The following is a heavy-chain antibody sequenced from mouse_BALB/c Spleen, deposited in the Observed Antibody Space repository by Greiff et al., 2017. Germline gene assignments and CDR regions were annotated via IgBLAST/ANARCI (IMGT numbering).Heavy chain of an antibody. CDR3: ARGGPLLRDAMDY. CDR1: GYTFTSYW. V-gene: IGHV1-7*01. CDR2: INPSTGYT. J-gene: IGHJ4*01. Sequence: VQLHQSGAELAKPGASVKMSCKASGYTFTSYWMHWVKQRPGQGLEWIGYINPSTGYTEYNQKFKDKATLTADKSSSTAYMQLSSLTSEDSAVYYCARGGPLLRDAMDYWGQGTSVTVSS. D-gene: IGHD1-2*01.